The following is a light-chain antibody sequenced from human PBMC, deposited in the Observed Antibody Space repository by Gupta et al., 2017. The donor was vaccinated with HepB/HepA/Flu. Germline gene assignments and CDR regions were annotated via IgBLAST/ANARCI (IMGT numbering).Light chain of an antibody. CDR3: QQSDSTPWT. CDR1: QRISSY. V-gene: IGKV1-39*01. CDR2: AAS. Sequence: IHMTQSPSSLSASVADRVTITWRESQRISSYLTWYQQKPGNAPKLLIYAASRVPSGVPSRFSGSGSGTDFTLTISRRQPEDFATYYWQQSDSTPWTFGQGTKVEIK. J-gene: IGKJ1*01.